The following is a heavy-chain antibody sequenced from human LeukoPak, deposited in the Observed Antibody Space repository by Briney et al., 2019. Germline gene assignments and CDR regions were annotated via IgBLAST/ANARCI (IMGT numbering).Heavy chain of an antibody. D-gene: IGHD2-2*01. J-gene: IGHJ4*02. V-gene: IGHV1-2*02. CDR2: INPNDGDT. CDR1: GYTFTDYY. CDR3: ARANFLYCSSSTCLFDY. Sequence: GASVKVSCKASGYTFTDYYMHWVRQAPGQGFEGMGWINPNDGDTNYAQKFQGRVTMTRDTSISTAHMEVSRLRSADTAVYYCARANFLYCSSSTCLFDYWGQGTLVTVSS.